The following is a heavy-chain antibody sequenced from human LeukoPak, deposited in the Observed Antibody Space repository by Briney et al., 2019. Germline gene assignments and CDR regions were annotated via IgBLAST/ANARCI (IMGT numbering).Heavy chain of an antibody. CDR2: IIPIFGTA. CDR1: GGTFSSYA. D-gene: IGHD3-22*01. Sequence: SVKVSCKASGGTFSSYAISWVRQAPGQGLEWMGGIIPIFGTANYAQKFQGRVTITADKSTSTAYMELSSLRSEDTAVYYCARDRIDYYDSSGYYPFDYWGQGTLVTVSS. V-gene: IGHV1-69*06. CDR3: ARDRIDYYDSSGYYPFDY. J-gene: IGHJ4*02.